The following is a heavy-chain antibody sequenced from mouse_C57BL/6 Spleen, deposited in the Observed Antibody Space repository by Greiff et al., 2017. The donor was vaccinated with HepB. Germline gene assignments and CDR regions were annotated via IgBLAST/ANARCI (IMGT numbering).Heavy chain of an antibody. Sequence: VKLQQPGAELVKPGASVKMSCKASGYTFTSYWITWVKQRPGQGLEWIGDIYPGSGSTNYNEKFKSKATLTVDTSSSTAYMQLSSLTSEDSAVYYFARSHIYYAMDYWGQGTSVTVSS. J-gene: IGHJ4*01. CDR2: IYPGSGST. V-gene: IGHV1-55*01. CDR1: GYTFTSYW. CDR3: ARSHIYYAMDY.